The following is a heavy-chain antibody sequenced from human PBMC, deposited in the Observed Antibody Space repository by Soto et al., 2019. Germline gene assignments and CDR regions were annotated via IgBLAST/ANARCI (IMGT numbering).Heavy chain of an antibody. CDR1: GYNFAGYW. J-gene: IGHJ4*02. D-gene: IGHD3-3*01. Sequence: GASLKISCKGSGYNFAGYWIAWVRQMPGKALELMVIIYPSDSDTRYRPSFQGQVTISADKSIRSAYLQWSSLMTSDTAIYYCARGGVSTRTFDYRGQGAPVTVTS. CDR2: IYPSDSDT. CDR3: ARGGVSTRTFDY. V-gene: IGHV5-51*01.